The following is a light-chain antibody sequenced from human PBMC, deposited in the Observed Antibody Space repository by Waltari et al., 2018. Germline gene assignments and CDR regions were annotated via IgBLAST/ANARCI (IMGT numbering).Light chain of an antibody. J-gene: IGLJ3*02. V-gene: IGLV2-14*03. CDR3: SSYTTRGTWV. CDR1: FRDVGPYDY. CDR2: DVS. Sequence: QSALTQPASVSGSPGPSITFSCTGAFRDVGPYDYVSWSQQLPGRAPKLLISDVSHRPSGVSDRLSGSKSGNTASLTISGLQPEDEADYYCSSYTTRGTWVFGGGTKLTVL.